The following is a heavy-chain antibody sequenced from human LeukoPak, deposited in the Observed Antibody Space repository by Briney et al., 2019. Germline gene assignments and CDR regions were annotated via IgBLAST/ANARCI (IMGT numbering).Heavy chain of an antibody. J-gene: IGHJ3*02. Sequence: PSETLSLTCTVSGGSISSYYWSWIRQPPGKGLEWIGYIYYSGSTNYNPSLKSRVTISVDTSKNQFSLKLSSVTAADTAVYYCARPLHYYDSSGYYSRFAFDIWGQGTMVTVSS. CDR3: ARPLHYYDSSGYYSRFAFDI. V-gene: IGHV4-59*08. D-gene: IGHD3-22*01. CDR1: GGSISSYY. CDR2: IYYSGST.